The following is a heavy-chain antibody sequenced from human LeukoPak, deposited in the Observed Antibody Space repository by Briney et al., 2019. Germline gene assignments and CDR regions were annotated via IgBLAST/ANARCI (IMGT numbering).Heavy chain of an antibody. CDR1: GFTFSSYS. Sequence: PGGSLRLSCAASGFTFSSYSMNWVRQAPGKGLEWVSSISSSSSYIYYADSVKGRFTISRDNAKNSLYLQMNSLRAEDTAVYYCAREVAAAAVPAYWGQGTLVTVSS. J-gene: IGHJ4*02. D-gene: IGHD6-13*01. CDR2: ISSSSSYI. V-gene: IGHV3-21*01. CDR3: AREVAAAAVPAY.